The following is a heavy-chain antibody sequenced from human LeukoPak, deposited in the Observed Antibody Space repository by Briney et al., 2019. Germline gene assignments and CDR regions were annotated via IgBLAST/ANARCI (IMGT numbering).Heavy chain of an antibody. D-gene: IGHD3-10*01. CDR2: INHSGST. V-gene: IGHV4-34*01. J-gene: IGHJ5*02. Sequence: SETLSLTCAVYGGSFSGYYWSWIRQPPGKGLEWIGEINHSGSTNYNPSLKSRVTISVDTSKNQFSLKLSSVTAADTAVYYCARKVRSIADWFDPWGQGTLVTVSS. CDR1: GGSFSGYY. CDR3: ARKVRSIADWFDP.